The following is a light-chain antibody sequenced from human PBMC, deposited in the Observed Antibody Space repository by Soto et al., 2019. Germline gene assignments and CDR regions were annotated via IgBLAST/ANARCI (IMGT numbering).Light chain of an antibody. CDR1: SSDVGSYNL. CDR3: YSYAGENLYV. J-gene: IGLJ1*01. V-gene: IGLV2-23*01. CDR2: EGT. Sequence: QSALTQPASVSASPGQSITIPCTGTSSDVGSYNLVSWFQQHPGKVPKLLIYEGTKRPSGLSDRFSGSKSGTTASLTISGLQAEDEAHYYCYSYAGENLYVFGTWTKLTVL.